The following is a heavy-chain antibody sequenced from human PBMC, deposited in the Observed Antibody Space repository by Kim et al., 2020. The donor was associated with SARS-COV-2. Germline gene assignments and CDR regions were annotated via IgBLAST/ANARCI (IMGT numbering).Heavy chain of an antibody. J-gene: IGHJ2*01. V-gene: IGHV3-30*03. CDR3: ATDRGRYHYYDSSGYYRGNWYFDL. CDR2: ISYDGSNK. CDR1: GFTFSSYG. Sequence: GGSLRLSCAASGFTFSSYGMHWVRQAPGKGLEWVAVISYDGSNKYYAYSVKGRFTISRDNSKNTLYLQMNSLRAEDTAVYYCATDRGRYHYYDSSGYYRGNWYFDLCGRGTLVTVSS. D-gene: IGHD3-22*01.